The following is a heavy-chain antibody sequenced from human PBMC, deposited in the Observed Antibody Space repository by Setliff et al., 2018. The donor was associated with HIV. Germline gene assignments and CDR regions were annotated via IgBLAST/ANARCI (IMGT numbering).Heavy chain of an antibody. CDR3: AKGLSPITGVGTRFFDS. CDR1: GFTFSNSL. Sequence: PGGSLRLSCAASGFTFSNSLMTWVRQAPGKGLEWVSSIRGTGGDTYYSDSVKGRFTISRDNSKNTLYLQMDSLRAEDTAVYYCAKGLSPITGVGTRFFDSWGQGTLVTVSS. CDR2: IRGTGGDT. J-gene: IGHJ5*01. D-gene: IGHD6-13*01. V-gene: IGHV3-23*01.